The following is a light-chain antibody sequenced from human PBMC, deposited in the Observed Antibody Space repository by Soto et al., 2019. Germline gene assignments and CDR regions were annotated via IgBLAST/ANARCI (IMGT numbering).Light chain of an antibody. CDR2: DTS. Sequence: EIVLTQSPGTLSLSPGERATLSCRASESVSRGYLAWYQQKPGQAPRLLIYDTSSRASGIPHRFSASGSGTDFTLTISRLERGDFAVYYCQQYGRAPPITFGQGTRLEI. J-gene: IGKJ5*01. V-gene: IGKV3-20*01. CDR1: ESVSRGY. CDR3: QQYGRAPPIT.